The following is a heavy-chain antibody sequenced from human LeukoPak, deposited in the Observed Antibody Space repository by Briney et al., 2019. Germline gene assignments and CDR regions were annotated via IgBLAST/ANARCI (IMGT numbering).Heavy chain of an antibody. CDR1: GFTFSNYW. J-gene: IGHJ4*02. CDR2: IKQDGSEK. Sequence: GGSLRLSCATSGFTFSNYWMSWVRQAPGKGLEWVANIKQDGSEKYYVDSVKGRFTVSRDNAKNSLYLQMNSLRVEDTSVYYCARLRGLYSGTYRYQTAFEYWGQGSLLTVPS. V-gene: IGHV3-7*01. CDR3: ARLRGLYSGTYRYQTAFEY. D-gene: IGHD1-26*01.